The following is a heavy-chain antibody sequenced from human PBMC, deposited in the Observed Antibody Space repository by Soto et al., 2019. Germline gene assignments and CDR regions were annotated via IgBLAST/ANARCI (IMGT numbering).Heavy chain of an antibody. CDR2: IIPAFGTT. D-gene: IGHD2-2*02. Sequence: QVQLVQSGAAVSKPGSSVKVSCKASGGTFGIYAIGWVRQAPGQGLEWMGGIIPAFGTTKNAQKFQDRVDMTADESTNTVYMGLRGLRFDDTAVYYCARVPRQMLYGPTRNGMDVWGQGTTLIVSS. CDR1: GGTFGIYA. J-gene: IGHJ6*02. V-gene: IGHV1-69*01. CDR3: ARVPRQMLYGPTRNGMDV.